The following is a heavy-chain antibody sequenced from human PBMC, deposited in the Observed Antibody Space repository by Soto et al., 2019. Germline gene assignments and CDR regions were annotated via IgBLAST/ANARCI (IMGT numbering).Heavy chain of an antibody. J-gene: IGHJ2*01. V-gene: IGHV4-59*08. CDR3: ARPAMVTNNWFFDL. CDR1: GVSIKSYY. D-gene: IGHD5-18*01. Sequence: QVQLQESGPGLVKPSETLSLTCNVSGVSIKSYYWSWIRHPPGKGLQWIGYIHYSGNTNYNPPLKSRVTMSLEASKNQLSLRLNSVTAADTTAYYCARPAMVTNNWFFDLWGRGTLVTVSS. CDR2: IHYSGNT.